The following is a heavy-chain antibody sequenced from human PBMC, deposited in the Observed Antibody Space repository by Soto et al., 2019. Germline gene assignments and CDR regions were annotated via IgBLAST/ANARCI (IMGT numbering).Heavy chain of an antibody. CDR2: INDRGSI. CDR3: ARESHDILTGPPWVWYCDL. CDR1: AGSFSGYY. Sequence: QVQIQQWGAGPLRPLETLSLTCGVSAGSFSGYYWAWIRQPPGKGLEWIGEINDRGSINYNPSLKSRVSISLDTSKNHYSLNLRSVTAADTAVYYCARESHDILTGPPWVWYCDLWGRGTLVTVSS. D-gene: IGHD3-9*01. V-gene: IGHV4-34*02. J-gene: IGHJ2*01.